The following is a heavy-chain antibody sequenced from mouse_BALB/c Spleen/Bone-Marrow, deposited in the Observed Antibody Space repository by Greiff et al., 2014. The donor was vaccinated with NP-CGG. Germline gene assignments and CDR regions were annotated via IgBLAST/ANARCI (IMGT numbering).Heavy chain of an antibody. CDR2: ISSGGSYT. CDR1: GFTLSSYA. CDR3: ARDYYGSSYAMDY. J-gene: IGHJ4*01. V-gene: IGHV5-9-4*01. D-gene: IGHD1-1*01. Sequence: EVKLMESGGGLVKPGGSLKLSCAASGFTLSSYAMSWVRQSPEKRLEWVAEISSGGSYTYYPDTVTGRFTISRDNAKNTLYLEMSSLRSEDTAMYYCARDYYGSSYAMDYWGQGTSVTVSS.